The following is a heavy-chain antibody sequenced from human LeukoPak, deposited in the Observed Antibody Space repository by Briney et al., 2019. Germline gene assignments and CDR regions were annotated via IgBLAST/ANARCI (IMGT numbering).Heavy chain of an antibody. D-gene: IGHD3-10*01. Sequence: GGSLRLSCAASTFTLSGYWMLWVRQAPGKGLVWVSRINSDGSDTTTADSVKGRFTISRDKSKNTLYLQMNSLRVEDTAVYYCARDPYYGSGKYYNGMDLWGRGTTVTVSS. CDR2: INSDGSDT. CDR1: TFTLSGYW. CDR3: ARDPYYGSGKYYNGMDL. J-gene: IGHJ6*02. V-gene: IGHV3-74*01.